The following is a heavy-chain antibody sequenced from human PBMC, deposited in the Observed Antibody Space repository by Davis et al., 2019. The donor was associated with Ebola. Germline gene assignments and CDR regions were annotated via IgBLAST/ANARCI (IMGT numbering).Heavy chain of an antibody. CDR1: GGTFSSYA. J-gene: IGHJ6*02. CDR2: IIPIFGTA. D-gene: IGHD3-10*01. CDR3: ARGITMVRGVTPMDV. Sequence: SVKVSCKASGGTFSSYAISWVRQAPGQGLEWMGGIIPIFGTANYAQKFQGRVTITADESTSTAYMELSSLRSEDTAVYYCARGITMVRGVTPMDVWGQGTTVTVSS. V-gene: IGHV1-69*13.